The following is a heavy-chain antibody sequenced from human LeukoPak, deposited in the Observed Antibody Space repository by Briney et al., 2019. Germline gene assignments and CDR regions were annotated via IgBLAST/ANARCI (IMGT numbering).Heavy chain of an antibody. CDR3: AKDYYCSSTSCSGYFDY. D-gene: IGHD2-2*01. Sequence: PGGSLRLSCAASGFTFSSYGMHWVRQAPGKGLEWVAVISYDGSNKYYADSVKGRFTIPRDNSKNTLYLQMNSLRAEDTAVYYCAKDYYCSSTSCSGYFDYWGQGTLVTVSS. V-gene: IGHV3-30*18. CDR2: ISYDGSNK. J-gene: IGHJ4*02. CDR1: GFTFSSYG.